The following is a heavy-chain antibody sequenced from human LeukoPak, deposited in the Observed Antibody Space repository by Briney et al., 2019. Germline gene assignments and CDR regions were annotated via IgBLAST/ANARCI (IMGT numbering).Heavy chain of an antibody. CDR1: GGTFSSYA. D-gene: IGHD3-22*01. CDR2: IIPIFGTA. V-gene: IGHV1-69*13. J-gene: IGHJ4*02. CDR3: ARFYYDSSGKSLPFDY. Sequence: ASVKVSCKASGGTFSSYAISWVRQAPGQGLEWMGGIIPIFGTANYAQKFQGRVTITADESTSTAYMELSSLRSEDTAVYYCARFYYDSSGKSLPFDYWGQGTLVTVSP.